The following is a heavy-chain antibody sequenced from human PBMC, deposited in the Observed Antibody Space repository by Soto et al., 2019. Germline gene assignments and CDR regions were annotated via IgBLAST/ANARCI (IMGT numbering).Heavy chain of an antibody. CDR2: IYYSGST. J-gene: IGHJ6*02. Sequence: QVQLQESGPGLVKPSETLSLTCTVSGGSISSYYWSWIRQPPGKGLEWIGYIYYSGSTNYNPSLKSRVTMSVDTSKNHFSLKLRSVTAAYTAVYYCARALWFGSLYGMDVRGQGTTVTVSS. CDR1: GGSISSYY. CDR3: ARALWFGSLYGMDV. D-gene: IGHD3-10*01. V-gene: IGHV4-59*01.